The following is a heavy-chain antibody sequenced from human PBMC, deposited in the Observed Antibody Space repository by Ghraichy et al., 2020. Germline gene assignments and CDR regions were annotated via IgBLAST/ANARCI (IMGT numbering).Heavy chain of an antibody. CDR2: IYYSGST. CDR1: GGSISSYY. CDR3: ARMGATGLDY. Sequence: SETLSLTCTVSGGSISSYYWSWIRQPPGKGLEWIGYIYYSGSTNYNPSLKSRVTISVDTSKNQFSLKLSSVTAADTAVYYCARMGATGLDYWGQGTLVTVSS. J-gene: IGHJ4*02. D-gene: IGHD1-26*01. V-gene: IGHV4-59*01.